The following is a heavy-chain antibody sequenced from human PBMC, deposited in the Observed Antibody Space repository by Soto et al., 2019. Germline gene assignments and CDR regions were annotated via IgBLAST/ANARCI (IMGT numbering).Heavy chain of an antibody. V-gene: IGHV4-31*03. CDR2: IYYSGST. D-gene: IGHD6-13*01. CDR1: GGSISSGGSY. CDR3: AKGIAAGGYYYYYMDV. J-gene: IGHJ6*03. Sequence: PSETLSLTCTVAGGSISSGGSYWSWIRQHPGKGLEWIGYIYYSGSTYYNPSLKSRVTISVDTSKNQFSLKLSSVTAADTAVYYCAKGIAAGGYYYYYMDVWGKGTTVTVS.